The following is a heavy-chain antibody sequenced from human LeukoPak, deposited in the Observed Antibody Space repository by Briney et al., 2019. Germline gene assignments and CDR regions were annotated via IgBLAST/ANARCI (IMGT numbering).Heavy chain of an antibody. CDR3: AKDHGSGFYYFDY. CDR2: ISWNGGIV. J-gene: IGHJ4*02. CDR1: GLTFDDYA. D-gene: IGHD6-19*01. Sequence: GGSLRLSCAASGLTFDDYAMLWVRQVPGKGLEGVAGISWNGGIVGSADYVKGRFTISRDNAKHSLSLQMNSLRSEDTALYYCAKDHGSGFYYFDYWGQGTLVTVSS. V-gene: IGHV3-9*01.